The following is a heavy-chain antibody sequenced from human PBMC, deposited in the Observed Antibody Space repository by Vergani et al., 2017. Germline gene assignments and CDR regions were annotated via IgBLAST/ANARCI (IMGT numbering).Heavy chain of an antibody. V-gene: IGHV4-38-2*01. Sequence: QVQLQESGPGLVKPSETLSLTCAVSGYSIRSANYWGWIRQTPGKGLEWIGTIHYGGSTYYNPSFKTPVTISVDTSKNQLFLKLTSVTAADPALYYCARHVGYGDSNYSGDWFDPWGQGNLVTVSS. CDR1: GYSIRSANY. D-gene: IGHD4-17*01. J-gene: IGHJ5*02. CDR3: ARHVGYGDSNYSGDWFDP. CDR2: IHYGGST.